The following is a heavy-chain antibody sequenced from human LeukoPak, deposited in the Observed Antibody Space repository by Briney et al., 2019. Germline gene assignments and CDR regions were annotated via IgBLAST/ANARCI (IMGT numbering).Heavy chain of an antibody. CDR2: IIPILGIA. CDR1: GGTFSSYA. Sequence: SVKVSCKASGGTFSSYAISWVRQAPGQGLEWMGRIIPILGIANYAQKFQGRVTITADKSTSTAYMELSSLRSEDTAVYYCARRWGYDSSGYYYYHFDYWGQGTLVTVSS. D-gene: IGHD3-22*01. J-gene: IGHJ4*02. V-gene: IGHV1-69*04. CDR3: ARRWGYDSSGYYYYHFDY.